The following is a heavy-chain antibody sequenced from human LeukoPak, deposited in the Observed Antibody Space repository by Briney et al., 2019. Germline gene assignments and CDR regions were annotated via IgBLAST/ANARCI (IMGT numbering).Heavy chain of an antibody. V-gene: IGHV3-48*03. CDR3: AKVRPTHMGSRGYFDY. J-gene: IGHJ4*02. CDR1: GFTFSSYE. D-gene: IGHD1-26*01. Sequence: GGSLRLSCAASGFTFSSYEMNWVRQAPGKGLEWVSYISSSGSTIYYADSVKGRFTISRDNSKNTLYLQMNSLRAEDTAVYYRAKVRPTHMGSRGYFDYWGQGTLVTVSS. CDR2: ISSSGSTI.